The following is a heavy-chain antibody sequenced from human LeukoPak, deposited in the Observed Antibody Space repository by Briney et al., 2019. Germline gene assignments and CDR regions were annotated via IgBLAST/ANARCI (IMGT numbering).Heavy chain of an antibody. Sequence: SETLSLTCTVSGGSISSYYWSWIRQPPGKGLEWIGYIYYSGSTNYNPSLKSRVTISVDTSKNQFSLKLSSVTAADTAVYYCARAISGDYDSSGYSLFDYWGQGTLVTVSS. CDR3: ARAISGDYDSSGYSLFDY. D-gene: IGHD3-22*01. CDR1: GGSISSYY. J-gene: IGHJ4*02. V-gene: IGHV4-59*12. CDR2: IYYSGST.